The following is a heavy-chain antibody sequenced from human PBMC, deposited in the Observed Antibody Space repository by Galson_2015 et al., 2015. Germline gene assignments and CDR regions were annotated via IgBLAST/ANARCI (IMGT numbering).Heavy chain of an antibody. D-gene: IGHD2-21*01. J-gene: IGHJ6*02. Sequence: TLSLTCDVSGASISSGNYYWSWVRQPAGKGLEWIGHIYTAGSTNYNPSLKSRVTISVDTSKNQCSLRLTSVTAADTAVYYYARDLAYDSSYYYFMDVWGQGTTVTVSS. CDR3: ARDLAYDSSYYYFMDV. V-gene: IGHV4-61*09. CDR2: IYTAGST. CDR1: GASISSGNYY.